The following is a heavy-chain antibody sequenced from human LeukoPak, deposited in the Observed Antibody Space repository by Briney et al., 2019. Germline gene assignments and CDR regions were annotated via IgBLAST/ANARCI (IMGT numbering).Heavy chain of an antibody. J-gene: IGHJ4*02. CDR3: ARDVGGSSSGFVDY. CDR2: IYSGGST. Sequence: PGGSLRHSCAASGFTVTSNYMSWVRQAPGKGLEWVSVIYSGGSTYYADSVKGRFTISRDNSKNTLYLQMNSLRAEDTAVYYCARDVGGSSSGFVDYWGQGTLVTVSS. V-gene: IGHV3-66*02. CDR1: GFTVTSNY. D-gene: IGHD6-6*01.